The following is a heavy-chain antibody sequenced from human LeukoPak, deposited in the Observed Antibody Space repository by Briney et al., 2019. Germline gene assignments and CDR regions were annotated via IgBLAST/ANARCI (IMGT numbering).Heavy chain of an antibody. V-gene: IGHV3-48*04. J-gene: IGHJ5*02. CDR2: IDLSGSTL. CDR3: ARGPPLFDP. Sequence: PGGSLRLSCAASGFTFSSYTMNWVRQAPGKGLEWVSYIDLSGSTLYYVDSVKGRFTISRDNAKNSLYLQMNSLRAEDTAVYYCARGPPLFDPWGQGTLVAASS. CDR1: GFTFSSYT.